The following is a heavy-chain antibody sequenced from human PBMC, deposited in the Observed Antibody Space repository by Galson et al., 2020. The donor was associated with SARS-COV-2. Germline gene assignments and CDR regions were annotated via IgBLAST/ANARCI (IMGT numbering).Heavy chain of an antibody. D-gene: IGHD3-22*01. V-gene: IGHV4-31*03. CDR1: GGSISSGGYY. CDR2: IYYSGST. Sequence: ASETLSLTCTVSGGSISSGGYYWSWIRQHPGKGLEWIGYIYYSGSTYYNPSLKSRVTISVDTSKNQFSLKLSSVTAADTAVYYCARGNNYYDSSCFGLDPIMGMDVWGQGTTVTVSS. CDR3: ARGNNYYDSSCFGLDPIMGMDV. J-gene: IGHJ6*02.